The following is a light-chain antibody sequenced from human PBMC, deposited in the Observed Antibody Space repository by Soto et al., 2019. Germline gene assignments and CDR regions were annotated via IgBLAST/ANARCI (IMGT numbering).Light chain of an antibody. Sequence: EIVMTQSPATLSVSPGERAPLSCMASQSVSSNLAWYQQKAGQAPRLLMYGASTRATGIPARFSGSGSGTEFTLTISSLQSEDFAVYYCQQYNNWPPITFGQGTRLEIK. CDR2: GAS. V-gene: IGKV3-15*01. CDR3: QQYNNWPPIT. J-gene: IGKJ5*01. CDR1: QSVSSN.